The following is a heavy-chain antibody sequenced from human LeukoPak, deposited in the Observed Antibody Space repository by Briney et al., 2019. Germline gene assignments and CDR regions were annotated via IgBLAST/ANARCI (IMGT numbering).Heavy chain of an antibody. CDR1: GASISSYY. J-gene: IGHJ4*02. D-gene: IGHD4-17*01. V-gene: IGHV4-59*01. Sequence: TSETLSLTCTVSGASISSYYWTWIRQTPGKGLEWIGYIHYTGSTNYNPSPKSRVTISVDTSKGQFSLDLTSVTAADTAVYYCAGGPAVTTNDYWGQGTLVTVFS. CDR2: IHYTGST. CDR3: AGGPAVTTNDY.